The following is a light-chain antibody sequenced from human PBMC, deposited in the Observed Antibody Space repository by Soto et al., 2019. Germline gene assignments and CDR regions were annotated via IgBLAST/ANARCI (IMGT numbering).Light chain of an antibody. Sequence: DVQMTQSPSTLSASVGDRVTITCRASQSINNLLAWYQQKPGKAPKFLIYDVSTLESGVPSRFSGSGSGTEFTLTISSLRPEDFATYYCQQYDSYPLTFGQGTKVDIK. CDR1: QSINNL. CDR3: QQYDSYPLT. CDR2: DVS. V-gene: IGKV1-5*01. J-gene: IGKJ4*01.